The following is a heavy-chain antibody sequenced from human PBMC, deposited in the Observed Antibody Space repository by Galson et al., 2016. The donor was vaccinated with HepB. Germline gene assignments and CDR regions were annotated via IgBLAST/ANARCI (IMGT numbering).Heavy chain of an antibody. CDR3: AKVGPITGGLARYFDS. J-gene: IGHJ4*02. V-gene: IGHV3-48*01. CDR2: ISSSSSTI. Sequence: SLRLSCAASGFTFSSYSMNWVRQAPGKGLEWVSYISSSSSTIYYADSVKGRFTISRDTSKNTLYLQMNSLKVEDTDVYYCAKVGPITGGLARYFDSWGQGTLVTVSS. CDR1: GFTFSSYS. D-gene: IGHD3-16*01.